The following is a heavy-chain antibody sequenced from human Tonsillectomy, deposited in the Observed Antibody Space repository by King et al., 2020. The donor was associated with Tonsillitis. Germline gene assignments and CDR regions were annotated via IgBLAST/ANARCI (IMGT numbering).Heavy chain of an antibody. CDR2: INHRGST. Sequence: VQLQQWGAGLLKPSETLSLTCAVYGGSFSGYHWSWIRQPPGKGLEWIGEINHRGSTNYNPSLKSRVTISVDTSKNQFSLKLRSVTAADTAVYYCARGGLTVTTSWFDPWGQGTLVTVSS. D-gene: IGHD4-17*01. J-gene: IGHJ5*02. CDR3: ARGGLTVTTSWFDP. CDR1: GGSFSGYH. V-gene: IGHV4-34*01.